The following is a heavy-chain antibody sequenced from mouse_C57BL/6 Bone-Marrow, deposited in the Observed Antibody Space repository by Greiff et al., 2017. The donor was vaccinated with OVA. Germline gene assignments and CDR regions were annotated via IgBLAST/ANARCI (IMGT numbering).Heavy chain of an antibody. J-gene: IGHJ2*01. Sequence: VQLQQSGAELVRPGASVKLSCKASGYTFTDYYINWVKQRPGQGLEWIARIYPGSGNTYYNEKFKGKATLTAEKSSSTAYMQLSSLTSEDSAVYFCARGALWDVYYFDYWGQGTTRTVSS. V-gene: IGHV1-76*01. CDR3: ARGALWDVYYFDY. CDR2: IYPGSGNT. CDR1: GYTFTDYY. D-gene: IGHD4-1*01.